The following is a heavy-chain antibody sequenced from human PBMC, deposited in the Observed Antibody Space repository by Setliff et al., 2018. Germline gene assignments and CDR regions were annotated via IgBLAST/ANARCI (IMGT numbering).Heavy chain of an antibody. Sequence: QPGGSLRLSCAASGFTFSSYRMNWVRQAPGKGLEWVSYIISNSLTIHYADSVRGRFTVSRDNARNSLYLQMNNLRAEDTAVYYCARDEVNCSGSKCYSGFDSWGQGTLVTVSS. CDR3: ARDEVNCSGSKCYSGFDS. CDR1: GFTFSSYR. V-gene: IGHV3-48*01. D-gene: IGHD2-15*01. CDR2: IISNSLTI. J-gene: IGHJ4*02.